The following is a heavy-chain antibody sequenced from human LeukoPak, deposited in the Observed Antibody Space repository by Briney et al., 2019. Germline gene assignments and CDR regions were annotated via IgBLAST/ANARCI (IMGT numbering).Heavy chain of an antibody. CDR2: ISGSGGST. D-gene: IGHD3-22*01. CDR3: AKVIVVVITVFDY. J-gene: IGHJ4*02. Sequence: GGSLRLSCAASGFTFSSYWMSWVRQAPGKGLEWVSAISGSGGSTYYADSVKGRFTISRDNSKNTLYLQMNSLRAEDTAVYYCAKVIVVVITVFDYWGQGTLVTVSS. CDR1: GFTFSSYW. V-gene: IGHV3-23*01.